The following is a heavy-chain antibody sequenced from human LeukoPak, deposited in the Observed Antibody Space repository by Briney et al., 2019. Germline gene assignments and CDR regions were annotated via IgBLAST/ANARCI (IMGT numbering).Heavy chain of an antibody. CDR2: IYYSGST. V-gene: IGHV4-59*01. J-gene: IGHJ6*03. CDR3: ASSPPRYYYYMDV. Sequence: PSETLSLTCTVSGGSISSYYWSWIRQPPGKGLEWIGYIYYSGSTNYNPSLKSRVTISVDTSKNQFSLKLSSVTAADTAVYYCASSPPRYYYYMDVWGKGTTVTVSS. CDR1: GGSISSYY.